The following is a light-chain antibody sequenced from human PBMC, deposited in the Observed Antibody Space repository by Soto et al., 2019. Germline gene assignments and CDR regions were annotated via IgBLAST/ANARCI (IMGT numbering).Light chain of an antibody. CDR2: HAS. CDR1: QTISSW. V-gene: IGKV1-5*01. CDR3: QHYISYS. Sequence: DIQMTQSPSTLSGSVGDRVTITCRASQTISSWLAWYQQKPGTAPKLLIYHASTLESGVPSRFSGSGSGTEFTLTIRSLQPDHFATYYCQHYISYSFGQWTKEEI. J-gene: IGKJ1*01.